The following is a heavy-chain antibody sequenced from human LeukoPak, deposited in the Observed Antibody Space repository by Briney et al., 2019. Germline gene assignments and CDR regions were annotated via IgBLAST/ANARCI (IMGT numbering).Heavy chain of an antibody. D-gene: IGHD3-22*01. CDR1: GFTFSTYN. J-gene: IGHJ3*02. V-gene: IGHV3-21*01. CDR3: ARLLDYYDSSGYYYSAFDI. Sequence: PGGSLRLSCEASGFTFSTYNMNWVRQAPGKRLEWVSSITSTSSYVFYADSVKGRFTISRDNAKNSLYLQINSLRAGDTAVYYCARLLDYYDSSGYYYSAFDIWGQGTMVTVSS. CDR2: ITSTSSYV.